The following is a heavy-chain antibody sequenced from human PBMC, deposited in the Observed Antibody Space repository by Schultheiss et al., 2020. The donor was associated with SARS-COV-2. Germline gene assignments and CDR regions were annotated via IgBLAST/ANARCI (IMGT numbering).Heavy chain of an antibody. Sequence: SETLSLTCTVSGGSISSYYWSWIRQPAGKGLEWIGRIDRSGDTIYNPSLKSRVTMSIDTSESQFSLKLSSVTAADTAVYYCATLTYYYDSSAHKGWDWFDPWGQGTLVTVSS. CDR1: GGSISSYY. D-gene: IGHD3-22*01. CDR2: IDRSGDT. CDR3: ATLTYYYDSSAHKGWDWFDP. J-gene: IGHJ5*02. V-gene: IGHV4-4*07.